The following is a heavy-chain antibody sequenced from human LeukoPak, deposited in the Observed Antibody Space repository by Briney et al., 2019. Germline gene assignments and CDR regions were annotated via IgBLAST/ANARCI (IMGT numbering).Heavy chain of an antibody. CDR3: ARGGLRYFDWLHRPYYFDY. J-gene: IGHJ4*02. CDR1: GGSFSGYY. Sequence: SETLSLTCAVYGGSFSGYYWSWIRQPPGKGLEWIGEINHSGSTNYNPSLKSRVTISVDTSKNQFSPKLSSVTAADTAVYYCARGGLRYFDWLHRPYYFDYWGQGTLVTVSS. D-gene: IGHD3-9*01. CDR2: INHSGST. V-gene: IGHV4-34*01.